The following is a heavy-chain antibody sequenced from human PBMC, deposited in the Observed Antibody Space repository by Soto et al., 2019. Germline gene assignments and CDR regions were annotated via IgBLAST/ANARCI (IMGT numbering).Heavy chain of an antibody. D-gene: IGHD3-3*01. CDR3: GNNYIGRDFWTDYNVLDY. Sequence: GGSLRLSCAASGFTFGSFAMIWVRQAPGKGLEWVSAISGGGKTYYADPVEGRFTISRDNSNNTLYLLMNSLTTEDPAVYYCGNNYIGRDFWTDYNVLDYWGQGTRVTVSS. CDR2: ISGGGKT. CDR1: GFTFGSFA. J-gene: IGHJ4*02. V-gene: IGHV3-23*01.